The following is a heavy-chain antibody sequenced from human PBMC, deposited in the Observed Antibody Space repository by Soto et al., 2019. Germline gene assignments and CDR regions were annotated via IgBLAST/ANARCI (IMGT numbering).Heavy chain of an antibody. CDR3: ARWDEGSYYFFAY. CDR1: EGTFSSYA. D-gene: IGHD1-26*01. CDR2: IIPIFGTA. Sequence: QVQLVQSGAEVKKPGSSVQVSCKASEGTFSSYAISWVRQAPGQGLEWMGGIIPIFGTANYAQKFQGRVTITADESTSTAYMELSSLRSEDTAVYYCARWDEGSYYFFAYWGQGTLVTVSS. J-gene: IGHJ4*02. V-gene: IGHV1-69*01.